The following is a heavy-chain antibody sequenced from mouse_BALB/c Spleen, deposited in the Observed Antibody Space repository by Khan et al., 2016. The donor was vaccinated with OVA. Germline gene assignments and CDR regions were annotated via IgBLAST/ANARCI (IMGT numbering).Heavy chain of an antibody. Sequence: EVELVESGGDLVKPGGSLKISCAASGFTFSTYGMPWVRQTPDKRLEWVATISSGGSYTYYPDSVKGRFTISRDNAKNTLYLQMSSLKSEDTAMYYCARLAYYYDGEGFAYWGQGTLVTVSA. CDR2: ISSGGSYT. J-gene: IGHJ3*01. CDR3: ARLAYYYDGEGFAY. CDR1: GFTFSTYG. D-gene: IGHD1-1*01. V-gene: IGHV5-6*01.